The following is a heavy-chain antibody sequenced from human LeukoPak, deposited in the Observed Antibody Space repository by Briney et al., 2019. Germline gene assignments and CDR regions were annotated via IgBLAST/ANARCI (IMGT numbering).Heavy chain of an antibody. J-gene: IGHJ6*02. CDR2: IYSSGST. V-gene: IGHV4-39*01. CDR1: GGSISSSYYY. D-gene: IGHD4-23*01. CDR3: ARRSYGGNRYYYYYYGMDV. Sequence: SETLSLTCTVSGGSISSSYYYWGWIRQPPGKGLEWIGSIYSSGSTYYNPSLKSRVTISVDTSKNQFSLKLSSVTAADTAVYYCARRSYGGNRYYYYYYGMDVWGQGTTVTVSS.